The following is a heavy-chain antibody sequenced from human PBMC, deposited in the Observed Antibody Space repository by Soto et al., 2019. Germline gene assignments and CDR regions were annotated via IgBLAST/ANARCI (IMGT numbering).Heavy chain of an antibody. J-gene: IGHJ5*02. V-gene: IGHV3-30*18. CDR1: GFTFSSYA. Sequence: GGSLRLSCAASGFTFSSYAMHWVRQAPGKGLEWVAVISYDGSNKYYADSVKGRFTISRDNSKNTLYLQMNSLRAEDTAVYYCAKDPGYDSSGYYSFDPWGQGT. D-gene: IGHD3-22*01. CDR2: ISYDGSNK. CDR3: AKDPGYDSSGYYSFDP.